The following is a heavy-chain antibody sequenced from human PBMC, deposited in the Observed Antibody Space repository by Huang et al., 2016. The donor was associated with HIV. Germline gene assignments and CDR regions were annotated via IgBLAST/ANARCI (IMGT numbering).Heavy chain of an antibody. J-gene: IGHJ3*02. CDR3: ARLTGYSTFDI. CDR2: IYTSGTT. CDR1: GGSISSGNYY. Sequence: QVQLQESGPGLVKPSQTLSLTCSVSGGSISSGNYYWSWIRQPAGKGLEWIGRIYTSGTTIYNSSLKSRVTISVATSKNQFSLKWSSVTAADTAVYYCARLTGYSTFDIWGHGTVVTVSS. V-gene: IGHV4-61*02. D-gene: IGHD3-9*01.